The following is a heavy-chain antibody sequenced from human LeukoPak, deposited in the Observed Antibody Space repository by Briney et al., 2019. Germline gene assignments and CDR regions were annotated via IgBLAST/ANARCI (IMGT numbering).Heavy chain of an antibody. Sequence: GGSLRLSCASSGFTFSSYTMNWVRQAPGKGLEWVSSISSSSSTMYYADSAKGRFTISRDNAKNSLYLQMNSLRAEDTAVYYCARALSSGRDYWGQGTLVTVSS. D-gene: IGHD6-19*01. J-gene: IGHJ4*02. V-gene: IGHV3-48*04. CDR2: ISSSSSTM. CDR3: ARALSSGRDY. CDR1: GFTFSSYT.